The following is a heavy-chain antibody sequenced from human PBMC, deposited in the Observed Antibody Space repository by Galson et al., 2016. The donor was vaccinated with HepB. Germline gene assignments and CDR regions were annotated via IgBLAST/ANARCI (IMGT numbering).Heavy chain of an antibody. J-gene: IGHJ4*02. CDR1: GFTFSSYG. D-gene: IGHD6-13*01. CDR3: ARAGSSWYFDY. Sequence: SLRLSCAASGFTFSSYGMHWVRQAPGKGLEWVAVIWYDGSNKYYADSVKGRFTISRDNSKNTLYLQMNSLRAEDTAVYYCARAGSSWYFDYWGQGILVTVSS. V-gene: IGHV3-33*01. CDR2: IWYDGSNK.